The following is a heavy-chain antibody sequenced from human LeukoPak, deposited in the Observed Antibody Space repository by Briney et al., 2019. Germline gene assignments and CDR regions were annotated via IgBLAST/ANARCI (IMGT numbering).Heavy chain of an antibody. CDR1: GFTFSSYG. D-gene: IGHD5-18*01. CDR2: IWYDGSNK. J-gene: IGHJ4*02. CDR3: ARLVRRGYSYGYWYFDY. V-gene: IGHV3-33*01. Sequence: GGSLRLSCAASGFTFSSYGMHWVRQAPGKGLEWVAVIWYDGSNKYYADSVKGRFTTSRDNSKNTLYLQMNSLRAEDTAVYYCARLVRRGYSYGYWYFDYWGQGTLVTVSS.